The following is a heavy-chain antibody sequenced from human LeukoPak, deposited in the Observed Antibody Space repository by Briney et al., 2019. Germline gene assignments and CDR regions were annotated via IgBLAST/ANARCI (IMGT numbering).Heavy chain of an antibody. CDR2: IYYSGST. CDR1: GGSITSNY. V-gene: IGHV4-59*01. J-gene: IGHJ3*02. D-gene: IGHD1-26*01. Sequence: SETLSLTCTVSGGSITSNYWSWIRQPPGKGLEWIGYIYYSGSTNYNPSLKSRVTISVDTSKNQFSLKLSSVTAADTAVYYCARASGSYPYDAFDIWGQGTMVTVSS. CDR3: ARASGSYPYDAFDI.